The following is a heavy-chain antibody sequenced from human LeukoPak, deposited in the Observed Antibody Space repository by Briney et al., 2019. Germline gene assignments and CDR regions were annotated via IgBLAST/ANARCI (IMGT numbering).Heavy chain of an antibody. Sequence: SETLSLTCTVSGGSISSYYSSWIRQPAGEGLEWIGRIYTSGSTTYNPSLKSRVTISVAASKNKFSLKLSSVTAAHTAAYYCARSYSGSSYFDYWGQGTLVTVSS. J-gene: IGHJ4*02. D-gene: IGHD1-26*01. V-gene: IGHV4-4*07. CDR2: IYTSGST. CDR1: GGSISSYY. CDR3: ARSYSGSSYFDY.